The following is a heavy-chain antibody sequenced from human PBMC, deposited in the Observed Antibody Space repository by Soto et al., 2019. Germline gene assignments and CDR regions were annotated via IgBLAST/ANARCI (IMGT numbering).Heavy chain of an antibody. Sequence: EVQVVPSGSEVKMPGESLKISCETSGYSFDTTWIAWVRQRPGKGPEWMGNVYPADSDARYSPSLQGQVIISVDKSIRTADLQWSSLKASATAIYYCALHGRRALGYFYYMDVWGKGTKVTVSS. V-gene: IGHV5-51*03. D-gene: IGHD2-21*01. CDR2: VYPADSDA. CDR1: GYSFDTTW. J-gene: IGHJ6*03. CDR3: ALHGRRALGYFYYMDV.